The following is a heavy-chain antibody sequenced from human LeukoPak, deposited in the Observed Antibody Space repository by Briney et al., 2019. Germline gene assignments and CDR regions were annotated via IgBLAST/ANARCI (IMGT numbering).Heavy chain of an antibody. CDR1: GFTFTSYA. Sequence: GGSLRLSCAASGFTFTSYAISWVRQAPGKGLEWVSTISGSGDSTYYADPVKGRFTISRDNSKNTLYLQISSLRAEYTAIYYCAKQHAATGGYFDCSGQGTLVTVSS. D-gene: IGHD6-25*01. J-gene: IGHJ4*02. V-gene: IGHV3-23*01. CDR2: ISGSGDST. CDR3: AKQHAATGGYFDC.